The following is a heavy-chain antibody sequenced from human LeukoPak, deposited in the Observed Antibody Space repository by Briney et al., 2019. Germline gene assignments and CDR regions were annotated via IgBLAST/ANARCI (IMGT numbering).Heavy chain of an antibody. CDR1: GFTFSSFW. Sequence: GGSLRLSCAASGFTFSSFWMSWVRQAPGKGLEWVANVKRDGSEKYYVDSLKGRFTISRDNAKNSLYLEMNSLTVEDTAVYYCAKYDVWSGFAYDCWGQGTLVTVSS. D-gene: IGHD3-3*01. CDR2: VKRDGSEK. J-gene: IGHJ4*02. CDR3: AKYDVWSGFAYDC. V-gene: IGHV3-7*01.